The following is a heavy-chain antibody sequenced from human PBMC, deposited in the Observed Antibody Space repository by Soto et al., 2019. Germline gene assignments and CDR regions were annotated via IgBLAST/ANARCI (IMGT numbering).Heavy chain of an antibody. Sequence: EVQLLESGGGLVQPGGSLRLSCAASGFTFSSYAMSWVRQAPGKGLEWVSAISGSGGSTYYADSVKGRFTISRDNSKNTLYLQMNSLRAEDTAVYYCAKLGRDTMVRGVIMTSHFDYWGQGTLVTVSS. D-gene: IGHD3-10*01. CDR1: GFTFSSYA. V-gene: IGHV3-23*01. J-gene: IGHJ4*02. CDR3: AKLGRDTMVRGVIMTSHFDY. CDR2: ISGSGGST.